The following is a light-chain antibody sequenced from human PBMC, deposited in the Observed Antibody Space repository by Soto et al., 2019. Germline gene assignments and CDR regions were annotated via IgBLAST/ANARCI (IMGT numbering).Light chain of an antibody. CDR2: GTS. CDR3: QQYIVAPAT. CDR1: QSVGTSY. J-gene: IGKJ4*01. V-gene: IGKV3-20*01. Sequence: EIVLTQSPGTLSLSPGESGTLTCWTSQSVGTSYLGWYQQKPGQPPRLLIHGTSSRATGVPDRFSGGGSGTEFTLTIYRLEPEDAAVYFCQQYIVAPATFGGGTKVEI.